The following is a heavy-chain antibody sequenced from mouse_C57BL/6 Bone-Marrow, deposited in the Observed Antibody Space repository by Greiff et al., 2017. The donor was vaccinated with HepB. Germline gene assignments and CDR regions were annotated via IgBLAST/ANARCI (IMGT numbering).Heavy chain of an antibody. Sequence: QLVESGPELVKPGASVKISCKASGYSFTDYNMNWVKQSNGKSLEWIGVINPNYGTTSYNQKFKGKATLTVDQSSSTAYMQLNSLTSEDSAVYYCARRRDYYGSSYDYYAMDYWGQGTSVTVSS. D-gene: IGHD1-1*01. CDR2: INPNYGTT. CDR1: GYSFTDYN. V-gene: IGHV1-39*01. CDR3: ARRRDYYGSSYDYYAMDY. J-gene: IGHJ4*01.